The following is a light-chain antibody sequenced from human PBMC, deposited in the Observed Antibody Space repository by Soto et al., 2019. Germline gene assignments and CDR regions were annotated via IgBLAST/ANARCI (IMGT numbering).Light chain of an antibody. CDR3: SSNAGSSAPYV. Sequence: QSALTQPASVSGSPGQSITISCTGTSSDIGAYDYVSWYQQYPGRVPKLLIHEVTNRPSGVSDRFSGSKSGNTASLTISGLQIEDEAEYYCSSNAGSSAPYVFGNGTKVTVL. J-gene: IGLJ1*01. CDR1: SSDIGAYDY. V-gene: IGLV2-14*01. CDR2: EVT.